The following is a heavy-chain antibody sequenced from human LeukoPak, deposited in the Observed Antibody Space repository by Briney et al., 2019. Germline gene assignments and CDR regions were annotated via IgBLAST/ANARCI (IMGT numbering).Heavy chain of an antibody. CDR3: AKDAQEAFPLFVAATPYYFDY. D-gene: IGHD2-15*01. Sequence: PGGSLRLSCAASGFTFSSYAMSWVRQAPGKGLEWVSAISGSGGSTYYADSVKGRFTISRDNSKNTLYLQMNSLRAEDTAVYYCAKDAQEAFPLFVAATPYYFDYWGQGTLVTVSS. CDR2: ISGSGGST. V-gene: IGHV3-23*01. CDR1: GFTFSSYA. J-gene: IGHJ4*02.